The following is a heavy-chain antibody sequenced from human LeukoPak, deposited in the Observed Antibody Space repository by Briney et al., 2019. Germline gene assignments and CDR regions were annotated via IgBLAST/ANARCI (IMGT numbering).Heavy chain of an antibody. CDR3: AKELKGRVTMIVVVTALDY. V-gene: IGHV3-23*01. J-gene: IGHJ4*02. CDR2: ISGSGGST. Sequence: GGSLRLSCAAPGFTFSSYAMSWVRQAPGKGLEWVTAISGSGGSTYYADSVKGRFTISRDNSKNTLYLQMNSLRAEDTAVYYCAKELKGRVTMIVVVTALDYWGQGTLVTVSS. CDR1: GFTFSSYA. D-gene: IGHD3-22*01.